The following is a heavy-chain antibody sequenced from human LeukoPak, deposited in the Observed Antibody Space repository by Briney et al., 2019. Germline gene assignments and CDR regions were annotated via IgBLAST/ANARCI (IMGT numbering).Heavy chain of an antibody. D-gene: IGHD2-2*01. V-gene: IGHV5-51*01. CDR1: GYSFTSYW. J-gene: IGHJ6*02. CDR2: IYPGDSDT. CDR3: ARAIGTSQFYFYYGMDV. Sequence: GESLKISCKGSGYSFTSYWIGWVRQMPGKGLEWMGIIYPGDSDTRYSPSFQGQVTISVDKSISPAYLQWSSLQASDTAMYYCARAIGTSQFYFYYGMDVWGQGTTVTVSS.